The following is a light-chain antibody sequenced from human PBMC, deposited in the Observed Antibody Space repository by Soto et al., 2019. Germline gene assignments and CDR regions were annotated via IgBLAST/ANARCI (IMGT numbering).Light chain of an antibody. CDR2: DAS. J-gene: IGKJ1*01. Sequence: DIQMTQSPSTLSASVGDRVTITCRASQSISSWLAWYQQKPGKAPKLLIYDASSLESGVPSRFSGSGSGTEFTFTISSLQPDDFATYYCQQYNSYSGGTFGQGTKVEIK. CDR1: QSISSW. CDR3: QQYNSYSGGT. V-gene: IGKV1-5*01.